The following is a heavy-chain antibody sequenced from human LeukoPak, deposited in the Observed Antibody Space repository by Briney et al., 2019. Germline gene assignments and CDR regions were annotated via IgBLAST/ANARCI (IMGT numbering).Heavy chain of an antibody. D-gene: IGHD6-19*01. J-gene: IGHJ6*03. CDR2: INPNTDAT. CDR1: GYTFTGYY. CDR3: ARDSGSSRYYNYYMDV. Sequence: ASVKVSCKASGYTFTGYYIHWVRQAPGQGLEWMGWINPNTDATDSAQKFRGRVTMTRDTPISTAYMELSSLSSVDTAVYYCARDSGSSRYYNYYMDVWGKGTTVTVSS. V-gene: IGHV1-2*02.